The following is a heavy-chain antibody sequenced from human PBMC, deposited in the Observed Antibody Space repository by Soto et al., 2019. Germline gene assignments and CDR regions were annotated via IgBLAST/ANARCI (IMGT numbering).Heavy chain of an antibody. CDR3: ASHIAARYGYNWFDP. Sequence: QLQLQESGPGLVKPSETLSLTCTVSGGSIRSSSYYWVWIRQPPGQGLEWIASIYYSGSTYYNPSPKSRVNISVDTSKNQFSLQLSSVTAADTAVYYCASHIAARYGYNWFDPWGQGTLVTVSS. D-gene: IGHD6-13*01. CDR2: IYYSGST. J-gene: IGHJ5*02. CDR1: GGSIRSSSYY. V-gene: IGHV4-39*01.